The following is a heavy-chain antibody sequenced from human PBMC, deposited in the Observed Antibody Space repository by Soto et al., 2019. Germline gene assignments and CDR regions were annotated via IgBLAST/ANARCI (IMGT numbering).Heavy chain of an antibody. Sequence: PGGSLRLSCAASGFKFDEYIMHWGRQAPGKGLEWISLITWEGGYTYYADSVKGRFTISRDNSKNTLYLQMNSLRAEDTAVYYCARDGILRYFDWLSHKLDYWGQGTLVTVSS. D-gene: IGHD3-9*01. CDR3: ARDGILRYFDWLSHKLDY. V-gene: IGHV3-43*01. CDR1: GFKFDEYI. J-gene: IGHJ4*02. CDR2: ITWEGGYT.